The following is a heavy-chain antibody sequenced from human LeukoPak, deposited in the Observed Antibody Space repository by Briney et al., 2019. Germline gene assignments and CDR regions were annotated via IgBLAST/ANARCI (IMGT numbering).Heavy chain of an antibody. V-gene: IGHV1-8*01. CDR3: ARAAIVEGGNYYYYYMDV. CDR2: MNPNSGNT. Sequence: ASVKVSCKASGYTFTSYDINWVRQATGQGLEWMGWMNPNSGNTGYAQKFKGRVTMTRNTSISTAYMELSSLRSEDTAVYYCARAAIVEGGNYYYYYMDVWGKGTTVTVSS. D-gene: IGHD2-15*01. J-gene: IGHJ6*03. CDR1: GYTFTSYD.